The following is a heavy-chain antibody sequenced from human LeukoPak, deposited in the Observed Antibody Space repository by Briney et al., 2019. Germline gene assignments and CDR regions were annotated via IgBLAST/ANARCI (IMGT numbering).Heavy chain of an antibody. CDR1: GYSFTGYW. D-gene: IGHD3-9*01. J-gene: IGHJ4*02. V-gene: IGHV5-51*01. Sequence: GESLKISCKGSGYSFTGYWIGWVRQMPGKGLEWMGIIYPYDSDTRCSPSFQGQVTISADKSISTAYLQWSSLKASDTAMYYCAGGVAGDWLSVGYWGQGTLVTVSS. CDR3: AGGVAGDWLSVGY. CDR2: IYPYDSDT.